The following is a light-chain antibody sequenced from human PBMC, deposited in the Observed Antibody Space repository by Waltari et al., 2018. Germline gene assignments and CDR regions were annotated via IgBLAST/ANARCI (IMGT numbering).Light chain of an antibody. CDR3: QQYDGSSVT. CDR1: QTISGSW. J-gene: IGKJ4*01. V-gene: IGKV3-20*01. CDR2: GAS. Sequence: EIVLTQSPGPLSLSPGERTTLSCRAGQTISGSWLTWYQQKPGQAPRLLIYGASSRATAIPDRFSGSGSGTDFTLTISRLEPEDFAVYYCQQYDGSSVTFGGGTTVEIK.